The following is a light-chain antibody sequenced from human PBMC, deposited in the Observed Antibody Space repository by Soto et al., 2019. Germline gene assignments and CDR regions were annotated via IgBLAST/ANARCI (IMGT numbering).Light chain of an antibody. J-gene: IGLJ1*01. CDR3: AAWDDSLSGYV. V-gene: IGLV1-47*02. CDR2: GNN. CDR1: SSNIGSNY. Sequence: QSVLTQPPSASGTPGQRVTISCSGSSSNIGSNYVYWYQQLPGTAPKLLIFGNNHRPSGGPDRFSGSKSGTSASLAISGLRSEDEADYYCAAWDDSLSGYVFGTGTKLTVL.